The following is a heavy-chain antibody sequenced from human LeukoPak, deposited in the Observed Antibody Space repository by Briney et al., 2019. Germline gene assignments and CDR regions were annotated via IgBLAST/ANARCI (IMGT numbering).Heavy chain of an antibody. D-gene: IGHD3-3*01. V-gene: IGHV1-8*01. Sequence: GASVKVSCKASGYTFTSYDINWVRQATGQGLEWMGWMNPNSGDTGYAQKFQGRVTMTRNTSISTAYMELSSLRSEDTAVYYCARAGYDFWSGYPKDAFDIWGQGTMVTVSS. CDR2: MNPNSGDT. J-gene: IGHJ3*02. CDR1: GYTFTSYD. CDR3: ARAGYDFWSGYPKDAFDI.